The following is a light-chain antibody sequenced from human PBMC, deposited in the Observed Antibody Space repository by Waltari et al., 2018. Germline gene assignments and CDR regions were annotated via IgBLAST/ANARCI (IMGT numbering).Light chain of an antibody. CDR2: AAS. J-gene: IGKJ2*03. Sequence: TITCRASQGISTYLNWYQQKPGKAPKRLIYAASSLESGVPSRFSGSGSGTDFTLTISSLQPEDFATYYCLQYNSHPYSFGQGTKVEIK. CDR3: LQYNSHPYS. CDR1: QGISTY. V-gene: IGKV1-13*02.